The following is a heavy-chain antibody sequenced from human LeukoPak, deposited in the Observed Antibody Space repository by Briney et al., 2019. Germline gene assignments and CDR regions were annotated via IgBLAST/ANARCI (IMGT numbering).Heavy chain of an antibody. D-gene: IGHD4-11*01. CDR3: AKDQQSPHSNYPFDS. J-gene: IGHJ4*02. V-gene: IGHV3-23*01. CDR1: GFIFSNYA. Sequence: TGGSLRLSCAASGFIFSNYAMTWVRQAPGKGLEWLSGISGSGDGTYYADSVKGRFTISRDNSKNTLYLQMISLRAEDTAVYYCAKDQQSPHSNYPFDSWGQGTLVTVSS. CDR2: ISGSGDGT.